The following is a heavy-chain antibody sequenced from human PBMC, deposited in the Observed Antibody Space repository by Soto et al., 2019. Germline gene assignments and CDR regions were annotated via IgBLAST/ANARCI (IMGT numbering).Heavy chain of an antibody. D-gene: IGHD2-15*01. CDR1: GFTFSSYW. V-gene: IGHV3-7*01. J-gene: IGHJ4*02. CDR2: IKQDGSEK. CDR3: ARVLPGGGYPHDYFDY. Sequence: GGSLRLSCADSGFTFSSYWMSWVRQAPGKGLEWVADIKQDGSEKYYVDSVKGRFTISRDNAKNSLYLQMNSLRADDTAVYYCARVLPGGGYPHDYFDYWGQGTLVTVSS.